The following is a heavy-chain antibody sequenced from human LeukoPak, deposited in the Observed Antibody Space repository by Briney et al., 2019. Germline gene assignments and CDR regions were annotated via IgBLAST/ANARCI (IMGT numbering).Heavy chain of an antibody. CDR3: ASGKNWRHGGVFNI. CDR2: IYTSGST. J-gene: IGHJ3*02. D-gene: IGHD1-1*01. CDR1: GGSISSYY. V-gene: IGHV4-4*07. Sequence: PSETLSLTCTVSGGSISSYYWSWIRQPAGKGLEWIGRIYTSGSTNYNPSLKSRVTMSVDTSKNQFSLKLSSVTAADTAVYYCASGKNWRHGGVFNIGGQGKMVTVSS.